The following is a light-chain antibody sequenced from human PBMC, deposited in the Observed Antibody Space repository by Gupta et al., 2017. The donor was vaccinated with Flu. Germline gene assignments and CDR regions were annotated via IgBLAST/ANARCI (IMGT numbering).Light chain of an antibody. CDR1: QDINTY. J-gene: IGKJ4*01. V-gene: IGKV1-33*01. Sequence: PPSLSASLGDRVTITCQASQDINTYLTWYQHKPGQAPELLIFSSSSLDTGVPSRFSGSGSGTDFTFTISSLQPEDIAIYYCQQYDSLPLAFGGGTKVEIK. CDR2: SSS. CDR3: QQYDSLPLA.